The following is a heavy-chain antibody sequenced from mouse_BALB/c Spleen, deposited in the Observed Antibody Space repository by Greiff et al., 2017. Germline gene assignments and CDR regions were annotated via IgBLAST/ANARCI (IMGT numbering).Heavy chain of an antibody. Sequence: QVQLQQSGAELVRPGASVTLSCKASGYTFTDYEMHWVKQTPVHGLEWIGAIDPETGGTAYNQKFKGKATLTADKSSSTAYMELRSLTSEDSAVYYCTREEPPFAYWGQGTLVTVSA. CDR1: GYTFTDYE. V-gene: IGHV1-15*01. CDR2: IDPETGGT. CDR3: TREEPPFAY. J-gene: IGHJ3*01.